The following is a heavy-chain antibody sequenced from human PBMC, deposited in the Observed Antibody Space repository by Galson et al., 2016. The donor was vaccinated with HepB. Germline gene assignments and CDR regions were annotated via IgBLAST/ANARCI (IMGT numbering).Heavy chain of an antibody. CDR1: GFGFIAYG. CDR3: ARDPYHGGADCADP. CDR2: ISSSSGAI. V-gene: IGHV3-48*02. J-gene: IGHJ5*02. D-gene: IGHD3-10*01. Sequence: SLRLSCAASGFGFIAYGMNWVRQAPGKGLQWISYISSSSGAIYYADSVKGRFTISRDNAKNSLYLQMNSLRDEDTAVYYCARDPYHGGADCADPWGQGTLVIVSS.